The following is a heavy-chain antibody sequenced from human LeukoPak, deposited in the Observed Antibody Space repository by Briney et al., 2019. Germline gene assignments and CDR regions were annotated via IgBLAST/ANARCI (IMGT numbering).Heavy chain of an antibody. J-gene: IGHJ4*02. D-gene: IGHD6-13*01. CDR1: GYTFTSYG. V-gene: IGHV1-18*01. CDR2: ISAYNGNT. Sequence: ASVKVSCKASGYTFTSYGISWVRQAPGQGLEWMGWISAYNGNTNYAQKLQGRVTMTTDTSTSTAYMELRSLRSEDTAVYYCARAYRPSIAAAGPFDYWGQGTLVTVSS. CDR3: ARAYRPSIAAAGPFDY.